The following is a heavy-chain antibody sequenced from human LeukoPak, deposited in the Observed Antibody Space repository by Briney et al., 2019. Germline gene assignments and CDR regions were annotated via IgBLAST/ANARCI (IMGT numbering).Heavy chain of an antibody. V-gene: IGHV3-48*03. CDR2: ISSSGSTI. CDR1: GFTFSSYE. CDR3: ARDPSSDSYYYYYGMDV. D-gene: IGHD6-25*01. J-gene: IGHJ6*02. Sequence: PGGSLRLSCAASGFTFSSYEMNWVRQAPGKGLEWVSYISSSGSTIYYADSVKGRFTISRDNAKNSLYLQMNSLRAEDTAVYYCARDPSSDSYYYYYGMDVWGQGTTVTVSS.